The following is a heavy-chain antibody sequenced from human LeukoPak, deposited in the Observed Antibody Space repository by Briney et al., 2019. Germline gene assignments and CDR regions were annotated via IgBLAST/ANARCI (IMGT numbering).Heavy chain of an antibody. CDR2: ISWNSGSI. CDR1: GFTFDDYA. D-gene: IGHD5-24*01. V-gene: IGHV3-9*01. J-gene: IGHJ5*02. Sequence: GGSLRLSCAASGFTFDDYAMHWVRQAPGKGLEWVSGISWNSGSIGYADSVKGRFTISRDNAKNSLYLQMNSLRAEDTALYYCAKSERRWLQFGWFDPWGQGTLVTVSS. CDR3: AKSERRWLQFGWFDP.